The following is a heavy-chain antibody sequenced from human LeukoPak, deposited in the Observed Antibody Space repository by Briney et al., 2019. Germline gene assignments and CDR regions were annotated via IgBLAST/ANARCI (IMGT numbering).Heavy chain of an antibody. Sequence: ASVKVSCKASGYTFTSYGISWVRQAPGQGREWMGWISAYNGNTNYAQKLQGRVTMTTDTSTSTAYMELRSLRSDDTAVYYCAHIEESDAVAGYGDAFDIWGQGTMVTVSS. CDR1: GYTFTSYG. CDR2: ISAYNGNT. V-gene: IGHV1-18*01. J-gene: IGHJ3*02. D-gene: IGHD6-19*01. CDR3: AHIEESDAVAGYGDAFDI.